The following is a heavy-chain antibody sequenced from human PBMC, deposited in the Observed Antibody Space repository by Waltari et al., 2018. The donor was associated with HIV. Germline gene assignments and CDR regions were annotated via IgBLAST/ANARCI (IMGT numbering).Heavy chain of an antibody. V-gene: IGHV3-53*01. CDR1: GFIVSDNY. CDR3: ARMQHYYSSEQSRYFYFGMDV. J-gene: IGHJ6*02. D-gene: IGHD3-10*01. Sequence: EVQLVESGGNLTRPGGSLRLSCVGSGFIVSDNYMSWVRQAPGKGPGGVSVLYTCGNTLYGGSVKGRFTIFRDNSKNTLYLQMNTLRVDDTAVYYCARMQHYYSSEQSRYFYFGMDVWGQGTTVTVSS. CDR2: LYTCGNT.